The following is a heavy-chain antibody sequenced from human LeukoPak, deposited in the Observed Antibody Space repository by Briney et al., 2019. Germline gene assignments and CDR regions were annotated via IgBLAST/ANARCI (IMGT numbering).Heavy chain of an antibody. CDR2: INSDGSST. V-gene: IGHV3-74*01. CDR1: GFTFSSYW. J-gene: IGHJ4*02. CDR3: ARLGDSSGYYDY. Sequence: PGGSLRLSCAASGFTFSSYWMHWVRQAPGKGLVLVSRINSDGSSTNYADSVRVRFTISRDNAKNTLYLQMNSLRAEDTAVYYCARLGDSSGYYDYWGQGTLVTVSS. D-gene: IGHD3-22*01.